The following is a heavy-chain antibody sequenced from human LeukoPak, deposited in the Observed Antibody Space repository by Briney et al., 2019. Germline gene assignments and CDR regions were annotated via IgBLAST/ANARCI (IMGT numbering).Heavy chain of an antibody. Sequence: GGSLKLSCAASGFTFSGSAIHWVRQSSGKGLEWVGQIDKKDKGYATATAYAASVKGRFTISRDDSINTAYLQMKSLKTEDTALYYCTRDSGTYNWFDPWGQGALVTVSS. CDR2: IDKKDKGYATAT. D-gene: IGHD1-26*01. V-gene: IGHV3-73*01. CDR3: TRDSGTYNWFDP. J-gene: IGHJ5*02. CDR1: GFTFSGSA.